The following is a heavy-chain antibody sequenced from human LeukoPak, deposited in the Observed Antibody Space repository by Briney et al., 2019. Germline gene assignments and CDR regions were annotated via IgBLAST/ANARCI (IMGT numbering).Heavy chain of an antibody. CDR3: ARVADDKQWQSNHFDY. V-gene: IGHV1-2*02. J-gene: IGHJ4*02. D-gene: IGHD6-19*01. CDR1: GYTFTGYY. Sequence: AASVKVSFKASGYTFTGYYMHWVRQAPGQGLEWMGWINPNSGGSNYAQKFQGRVTMTRDTSINTAYMEVTSLRSDDTAVFYCARVADDKQWQSNHFDYWGQGTLVTVSS. CDR2: INPNSGGS.